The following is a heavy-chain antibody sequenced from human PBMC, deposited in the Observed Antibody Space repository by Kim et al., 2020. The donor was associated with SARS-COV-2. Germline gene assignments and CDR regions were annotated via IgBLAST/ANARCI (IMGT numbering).Heavy chain of an antibody. D-gene: IGHD6-19*01. Sequence: GGSLRLSCAASGFTFSSYAMSWVRQAPGKGLEWVSAISGSGGSTYYADSVKGRFTISRDNSKNTLYLQMNSLRAEDTAVYYCASTLSAVAGTNYFDYWGQGTLVTVSS. CDR2: ISGSGGST. CDR1: GFTFSSYA. J-gene: IGHJ4*02. V-gene: IGHV3-23*01. CDR3: ASTLSAVAGTNYFDY.